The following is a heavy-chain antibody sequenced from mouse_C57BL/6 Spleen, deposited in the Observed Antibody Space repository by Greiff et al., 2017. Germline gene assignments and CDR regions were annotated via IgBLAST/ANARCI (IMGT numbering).Heavy chain of an antibody. CDR3: ARGGITTVVECYAMDN. CDR1: GYSFTDYN. D-gene: IGHD1-1*01. J-gene: IGHJ4*01. Sequence: VQLKQSGPELVKPGASVKISCKASGYSFTDYNMNWVKQSNGQSLEWIGVINPNYGTTSYNQKFKGKATLTVDQSSSTAYMQLNSLTSEDSAVYYCARGGITTVVECYAMDNWGQGTSVTVSS. V-gene: IGHV1-39*01. CDR2: INPNYGTT.